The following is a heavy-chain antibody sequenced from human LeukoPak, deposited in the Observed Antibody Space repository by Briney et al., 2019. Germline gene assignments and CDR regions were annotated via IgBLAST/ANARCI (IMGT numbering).Heavy chain of an antibody. CDR3: ASSVAGTPLDFYYYYGMDV. CDR1: GFTFSSYW. D-gene: IGHD6-19*01. Sequence: GGSLRPSCAASGFTFSSYWMHWVRQAPGEGLVWVSAISGSGGSTYYADSVKGRFTISRDNSKNTLYLQMNSLRAEDTAVYYCASSVAGTPLDFYYYYGMDVWGQGTTVTVSS. V-gene: IGHV3-23*01. J-gene: IGHJ6*02. CDR2: ISGSGGST.